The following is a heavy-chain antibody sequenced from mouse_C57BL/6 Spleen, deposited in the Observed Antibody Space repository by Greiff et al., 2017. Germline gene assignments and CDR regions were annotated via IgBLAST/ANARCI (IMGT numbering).Heavy chain of an antibody. CDR1: GYSITSGYY. Sequence: ESGPGLVKPSQSLSLTCSVTGYSITSGYYWNWIRQFPGNKLEWMSYISYDGSNNYNPSLKNRISITRDTSKNQFFLKLNSVTTEDTATYYCASERYYDYDAWFAYWGQGTLVTVSA. J-gene: IGHJ3*01. CDR2: ISYDGSN. D-gene: IGHD2-4*01. CDR3: ASERYYDYDAWFAY. V-gene: IGHV3-6*01.